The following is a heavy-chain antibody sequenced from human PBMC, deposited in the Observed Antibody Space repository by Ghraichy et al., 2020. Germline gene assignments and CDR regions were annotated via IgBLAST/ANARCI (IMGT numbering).Heavy chain of an antibody. D-gene: IGHD5-18*01. Sequence: SVKVSCKASGGTFSSYAISWVRQAPGQGLEWMGGIIPIFGTANYAQKFQGRVTITTDESTSTAYMELSSLRSEDTAVYYCARGGGLRYQRGYSYGTPLGYYGMDVWGQGTTVTVSS. J-gene: IGHJ6*02. V-gene: IGHV1-69*05. CDR2: IIPIFGTA. CDR3: ARGGGLRYQRGYSYGTPLGYYGMDV. CDR1: GGTFSSYA.